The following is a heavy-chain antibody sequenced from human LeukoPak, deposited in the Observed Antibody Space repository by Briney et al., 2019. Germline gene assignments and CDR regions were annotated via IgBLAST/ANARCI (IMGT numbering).Heavy chain of an antibody. V-gene: IGHV3-7*03. CDR2: IKQDGSEK. Sequence: PGGSLRLSCAASGFTFSSYWMSWVRQAPGKGLEWVANIKQDGSEKYYVDSVKGRFTISRDNAKNSLYLQMNSLRAEDTAVYYCAKAMTPLWFGESLDAFDIWGQGTMVTVSS. J-gene: IGHJ3*02. D-gene: IGHD3-10*01. CDR1: GFTFSSYW. CDR3: AKAMTPLWFGESLDAFDI.